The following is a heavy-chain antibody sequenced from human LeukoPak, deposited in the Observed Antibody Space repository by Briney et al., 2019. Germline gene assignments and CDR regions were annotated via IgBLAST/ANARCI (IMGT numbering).Heavy chain of an antibody. CDR1: GGSFSGYY. Sequence: PSETLSLXCAVYGGSFSGYYWSWIRQPPGKGLEWIGEINHSGSTNYNPSLKSRVTISVDTSKNQFSLKLGSVTAADTAVYYCARDRGIAARPTYYYYMDVWGKGTTVTVSS. J-gene: IGHJ6*03. CDR2: INHSGST. CDR3: ARDRGIAARPTYYYYMDV. D-gene: IGHD6-6*01. V-gene: IGHV4-34*01.